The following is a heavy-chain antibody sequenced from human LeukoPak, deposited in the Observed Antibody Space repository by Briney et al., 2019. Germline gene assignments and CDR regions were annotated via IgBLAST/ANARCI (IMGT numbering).Heavy chain of an antibody. CDR3: ARHGGYSYGQEIDY. CDR2: IYYSGST. V-gene: IGHV4-39*01. J-gene: IGHJ4*02. CDR1: GGSISSSNW. Sequence: SETLSLTCAVSGGSISSSNWWSWVRQPPGKGLEWIGSIYYSGSTYYNPSLKSRVTISVDTSKNQFSLKLSSVTAADTAVYYCARHGGYSYGQEIDYWGQGTLVTVSS. D-gene: IGHD5-18*01.